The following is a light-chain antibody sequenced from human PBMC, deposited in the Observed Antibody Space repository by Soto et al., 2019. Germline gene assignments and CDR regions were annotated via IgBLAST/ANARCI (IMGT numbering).Light chain of an antibody. J-gene: IGKJ1*01. CDR1: QSISSW. CDR3: QQYNSYSPWT. Sequence: IQMTQSPSTLSASVGDRVTITCRASQSISSWLAWYQQKPVKAPKLLIYDASSLESGVPSRFSGSGSGTEFTPTISSLQPDDFATYYCQQYNSYSPWTLGQGTKVDIK. V-gene: IGKV1-5*01. CDR2: DAS.